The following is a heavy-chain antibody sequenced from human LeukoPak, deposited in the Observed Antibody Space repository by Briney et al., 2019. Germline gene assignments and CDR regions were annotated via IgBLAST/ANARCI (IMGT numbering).Heavy chain of an antibody. CDR3: AAYGDNPHY. V-gene: IGHV5-10-1*01. D-gene: IGHD4-17*01. CDR1: GYSFTNYW. Sequence: GESLTISCETSGYSFTNYWIIWVRQVPGEGLEWMGRFDPRDSQSNYSPSFQGHVTISTDNSITTAYLQWSSLRASDTAMYYCAAYGDNPHYWGQGTQVTVSS. J-gene: IGHJ4*02. CDR2: FDPRDSQS.